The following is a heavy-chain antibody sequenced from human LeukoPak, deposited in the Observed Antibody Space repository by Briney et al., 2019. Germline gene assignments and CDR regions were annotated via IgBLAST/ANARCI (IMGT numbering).Heavy chain of an antibody. J-gene: IGHJ4*02. CDR2: IIPILGSA. V-gene: IGHV1-69*13. CDR1: GGPFSRNV. D-gene: IGHD6-13*01. Sequence: GASVKVSCKASGGPFSRNVVNWVRQAPGQGLEWMGGIIPILGSANYLQKFQGRLTITADEATNTVHLELSSLTSNDTAVYYCARSERRGSWNSDFWGQGTLVTVSS. CDR3: ARSERRGSWNSDF.